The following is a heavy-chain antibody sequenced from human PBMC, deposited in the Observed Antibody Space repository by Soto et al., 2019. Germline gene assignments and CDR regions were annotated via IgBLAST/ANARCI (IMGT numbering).Heavy chain of an antibody. CDR2: IYPGDSDT. Sequence: XESLKISRTGWEDRFTSYSFGDVRQMPGKGLEWMGIIYPGDSDTRYSPSFRGQVTISADKSMSSAYLQWSSLKESDTAMYYCARQRQHPGYSSSDDAFDIWGQGTMVTFSS. CDR1: EDRFTSYS. J-gene: IGHJ3*02. D-gene: IGHD6-13*01. CDR3: ARQRQHPGYSSSDDAFDI. V-gene: IGHV5-51*01.